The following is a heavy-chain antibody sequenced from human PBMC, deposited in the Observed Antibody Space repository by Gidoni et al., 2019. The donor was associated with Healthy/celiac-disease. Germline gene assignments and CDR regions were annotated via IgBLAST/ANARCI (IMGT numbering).Heavy chain of an antibody. J-gene: IGHJ4*02. CDR1: GGTVSSYA. CDR2: IIPIFGTA. D-gene: IGHD2-21*02. V-gene: IGHV1-69*06. CDR3: ARVALDTPRGDCGGDCPD. Sequence: QVQLVQSGAEVKKPGSSVKVSCKASGGTVSSYAISWVRQAPGQVLEWMGGIIPIFGTANYAQKFQGRVTITADKSTSTAYMELSSLRSEDTAVYYCARVALDTPRGDCGGDCPDWGQGTLVTVSS.